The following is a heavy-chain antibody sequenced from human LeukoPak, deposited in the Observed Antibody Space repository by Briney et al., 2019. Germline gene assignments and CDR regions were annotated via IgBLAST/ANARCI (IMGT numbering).Heavy chain of an antibody. CDR2: INTKGNRP. V-gene: IGHV3-64*01. Sequence: SGGSLRLSCAASGFTFSSFAMHWVRQAPGKGLEYVSSINTKGNRPFYANSVKGRFTVSRDNSKNMVYLQMGGLRAEDMAVYYCARDPGRAGTTEWYYFDSWGQGTLVTVSS. D-gene: IGHD3-3*01. CDR3: ARDPGRAGTTEWYYFDS. CDR1: GFTFSSFA. J-gene: IGHJ4*02.